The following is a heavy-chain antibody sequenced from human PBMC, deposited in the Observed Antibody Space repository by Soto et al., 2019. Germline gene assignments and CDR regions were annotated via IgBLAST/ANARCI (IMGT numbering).Heavy chain of an antibody. D-gene: IGHD3-3*01. Sequence: GGSLRLSCAASGFTFNSYSVNWVRQAPGKGLEWVASISSGSVYIDFADSVKGRFTISRDDVTNSVSLQMNSLRAEDTAVYYCAKHDFWTLYNTGLDSWGQGTLVTVSS. CDR2: ISSGSVYI. CDR1: GFTFNSYS. J-gene: IGHJ4*02. V-gene: IGHV3-21*04. CDR3: AKHDFWTLYNTGLDS.